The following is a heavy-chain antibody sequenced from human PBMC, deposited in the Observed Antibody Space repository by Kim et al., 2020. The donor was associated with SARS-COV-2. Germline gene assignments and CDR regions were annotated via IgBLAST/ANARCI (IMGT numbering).Heavy chain of an antibody. Sequence: GGSLRLSCTASGFRFSDYYVSWIRQAPGKGLQWLVYLGTINGPVKYHESVEGRFTISRDNIKNSTYLDMTSLRDDDTAVYYCAAGRALGVISRNYWGQGTLVSVSS. CDR1: GFRFSDYY. D-gene: IGHD3-16*02. J-gene: IGHJ4*02. V-gene: IGHV3-11*03. CDR3: AAGRALGVISRNY. CDR2: LGTINGPV.